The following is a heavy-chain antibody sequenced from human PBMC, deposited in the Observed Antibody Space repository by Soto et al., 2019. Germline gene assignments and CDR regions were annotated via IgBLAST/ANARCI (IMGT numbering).Heavy chain of an antibody. CDR1: GFSVSNNY. Sequence: EVQLVESGGGLIQSGGSLRLSCAASGFSVSNNYMSWVRQAPGKGLEWVSLIYSDGTTYYADSVKCRLTISRDNFKNTLFLQMNSLRAEDTAVYYCARGGNSFAFRGQGTLVTVSS. CDR3: ARGGNSFAF. V-gene: IGHV3-53*01. D-gene: IGHD2-15*01. J-gene: IGHJ4*02. CDR2: IYSDGTT.